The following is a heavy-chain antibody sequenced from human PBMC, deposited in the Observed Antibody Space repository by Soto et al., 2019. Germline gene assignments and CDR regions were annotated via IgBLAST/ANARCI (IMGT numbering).Heavy chain of an antibody. V-gene: IGHV3-74*01. J-gene: IGHJ4*02. Sequence: PGGSLRLSCAASGFTFSSHWMHWVRQAPGKGLVWVSHITSDGSSTTYADSVKGRVTISRDNAKNTLYLQMNSLRAEDTAVYYCVKHWFGEFNWGLGTLVTVPS. D-gene: IGHD3-10*01. CDR2: ITSDGSST. CDR1: GFTFSSHW. CDR3: VKHWFGEFN.